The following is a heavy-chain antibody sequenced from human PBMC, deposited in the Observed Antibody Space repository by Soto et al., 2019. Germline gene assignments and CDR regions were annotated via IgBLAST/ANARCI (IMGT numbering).Heavy chain of an antibody. CDR3: AKDIVRYTYGACDY. J-gene: IGHJ4*02. V-gene: IGHV3-30*18. CDR2: ISYDGSNK. Sequence: QVQLVESGGAVVQPGKSLRLSCAASGFTFNTYGMYWVRQAPGKGLEWVAAISYDGSNKYHADPVKGRFTISRDNSKNTLYLQMNSLRVEDTAVYYCAKDIVRYTYGACDYWGQGALVTVSS. CDR1: GFTFNTYG. D-gene: IGHD5-18*01.